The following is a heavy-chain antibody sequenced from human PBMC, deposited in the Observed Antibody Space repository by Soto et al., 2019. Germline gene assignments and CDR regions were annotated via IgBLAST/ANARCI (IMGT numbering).Heavy chain of an antibody. V-gene: IGHV3-23*01. Sequence: GGSLRLSCAASGFTFSSYAMSWVRQAPGKGLEWVSAISTSGGSTYYADSVKGRFTISRDNSKNTLYLQMNSLRAEDTAVYYCVKGIGGSSSARSNDYWGQGTLVTVSS. CDR1: GFTFSSYA. CDR2: ISTSGGST. J-gene: IGHJ4*02. D-gene: IGHD6-6*01. CDR3: VKGIGGSSSARSNDY.